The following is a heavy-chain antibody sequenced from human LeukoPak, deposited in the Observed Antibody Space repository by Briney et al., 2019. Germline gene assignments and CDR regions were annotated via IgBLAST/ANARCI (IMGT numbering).Heavy chain of an antibody. CDR2: TSASGDT. CDR3: ARLMRQVPSAISPSFAP. Sequence: PSETLSLTCTVSGDHITSNYWTWIRQPLGKRLEWLVYTSASGDTNYNPSLKSRVTISLDTSKNQFSLKLSSVTAEDTAVYYCARLMRQVPSAISPSFAPGGQETPVTVSS. D-gene: IGHD3-16*01. J-gene: IGHJ5*02. CDR1: GDHITSNY. V-gene: IGHV4-4*09.